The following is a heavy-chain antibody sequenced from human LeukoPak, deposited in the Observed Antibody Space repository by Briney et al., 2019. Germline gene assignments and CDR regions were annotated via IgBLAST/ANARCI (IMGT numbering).Heavy chain of an antibody. CDR3: TRGMRGGSGWTVY. Sequence: PGGSLRLSCAASGFTFSDHYMDWVRQAPGKGLEWIGRTRNKANGYTTEYAASVKGRFTISRDDSENSLHLQMNSLKTEDTAVYYCTRGMRGGSGWTVYWGQGTLVTVSS. CDR2: TRNKANGYTT. D-gene: IGHD6-19*01. J-gene: IGHJ4*02. V-gene: IGHV3-72*01. CDR1: GFTFSDHY.